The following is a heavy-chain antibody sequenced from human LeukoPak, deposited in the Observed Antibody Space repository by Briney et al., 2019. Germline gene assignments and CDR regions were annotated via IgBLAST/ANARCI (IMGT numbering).Heavy chain of an antibody. CDR3: ASSDFWSGYYSGLSDY. J-gene: IGHJ4*02. CDR2: INQDGSVK. CDR1: GFTFSSYW. D-gene: IGHD3-3*01. Sequence: PGGSLRLSCSASGFTFSSYWMSWVRQAPGKGLEWVANINQDGSVKYHVDSVKGRFTISRDNAKNSLYLQMNSLRAEDTAVYYCASSDFWSGYYSGLSDYWGQGTLVTVSS. V-gene: IGHV3-7*01.